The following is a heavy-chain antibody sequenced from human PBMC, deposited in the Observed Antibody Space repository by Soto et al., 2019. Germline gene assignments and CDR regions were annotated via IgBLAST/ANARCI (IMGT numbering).Heavy chain of an antibody. J-gene: IGHJ5*02. V-gene: IGHV1-2*02. CDR2: INPKSRGT. CDR1: GYTFTDYF. Sequence: QVQLVQSGAEVKKPGASVKVSCKASGYTFTDYFIHWVRQAPGQGLEWMGWINPKSRGTNYAQKFQGRVTMTRDTSNSTAYMELRGLTSDDTAVYYCARVTLKAGNWFDPWGQGTQVTVSS. CDR3: ARVTLKAGNWFDP.